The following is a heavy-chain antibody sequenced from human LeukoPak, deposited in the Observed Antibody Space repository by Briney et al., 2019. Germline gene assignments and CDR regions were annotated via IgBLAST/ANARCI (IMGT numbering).Heavy chain of an antibody. D-gene: IGHD3-16*01. J-gene: IGHJ6*03. Sequence: SVKVSCKASGGTFSSYAISWVRQAPGQGLEWMGGIIPIFGTANYAQKFQGRVTITADESTSTAYMELSSLRSEDTAVYYCARTLPGDAYYDYYYYMDVWGKGTTVTVSS. CDR1: GGTFSSYA. V-gene: IGHV1-69*01. CDR2: IIPIFGTA. CDR3: ARTLPGDAYYDYYYYMDV.